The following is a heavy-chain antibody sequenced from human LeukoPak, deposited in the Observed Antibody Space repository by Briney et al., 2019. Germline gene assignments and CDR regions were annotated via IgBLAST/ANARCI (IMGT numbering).Heavy chain of an antibody. CDR1: GFTFSSYA. V-gene: IGHV3-23*01. D-gene: IGHD2-2*01. CDR2: ISGSGGST. CDR3: AKAGTKDIVVVPAAN. Sequence: SGGSLRLSCAASGFTFSSYAMSWVRQAPGKGLEWVSAISGSGGSTYYADSVKGRFTISRDNSKNTLYLQMNSLRAEDTAVYYCAKAGTKDIVVVPAANWGQGTLVTVSS. J-gene: IGHJ4*02.